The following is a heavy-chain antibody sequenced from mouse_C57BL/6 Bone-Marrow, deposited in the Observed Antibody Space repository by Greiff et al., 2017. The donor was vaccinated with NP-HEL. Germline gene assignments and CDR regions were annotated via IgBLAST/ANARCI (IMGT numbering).Heavy chain of an antibody. CDR1: GYTFTSYW. J-gene: IGHJ3*01. Sequence: VKLSCKASGYTFTSYWMHWVKQRPGQGLEWIGYINPSSGYTKYNQKFKDKATLTADKSSSTAYMQLSSLTYEDSAVYYCARCRYGNYVPFAYWGQGTLVTVSA. V-gene: IGHV1-7*01. CDR3: ARCRYGNYVPFAY. CDR2: INPSSGYT. D-gene: IGHD2-10*02.